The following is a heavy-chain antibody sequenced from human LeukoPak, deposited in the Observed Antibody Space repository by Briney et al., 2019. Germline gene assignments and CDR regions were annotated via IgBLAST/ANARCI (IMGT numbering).Heavy chain of an antibody. CDR3: ARHSGDIVVVPATFLFDY. Sequence: SETPSLTCAVSGYSISSGYYWGWIRQPPGKGLEWIGSIYHSGSTYYNPSLKSRVTISVDTSKNQFSLKLSSVTAADTAVYYCARHSGDIVVVPATFLFDYWGQGTLVTVSS. D-gene: IGHD2-2*01. CDR1: GYSISSGYY. J-gene: IGHJ4*02. V-gene: IGHV4-38-2*01. CDR2: IYHSGST.